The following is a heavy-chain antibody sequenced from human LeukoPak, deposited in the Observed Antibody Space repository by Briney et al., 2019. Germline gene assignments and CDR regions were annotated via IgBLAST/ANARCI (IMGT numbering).Heavy chain of an antibody. D-gene: IGHD3-9*01. CDR3: AKGGYDILTGYHRPIDY. J-gene: IGHJ4*02. CDR2: VYPSGST. CDR1: GGSFSGYY. V-gene: IGHV4-34*01. Sequence: SATLSLTCAAYGGSFSGYYWSWIRQPPGQGLEWIGEVYPSGSTNYSPCLKSRVTISVDTSKNQCSLKLRSVTAADTAVYYSAKGGYDILTGYHRPIDYWGQGTLVIVSS.